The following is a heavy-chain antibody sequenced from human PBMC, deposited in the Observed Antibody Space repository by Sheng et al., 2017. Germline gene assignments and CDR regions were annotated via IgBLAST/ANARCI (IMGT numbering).Heavy chain of an antibody. CDR1: GGSISSNRHY. CDR3: VMFGGGAFDI. CDR2: IYNSGTT. J-gene: IGHJ3*02. D-gene: IGHD3-10*02. V-gene: IGHV4-39*07. Sequence: QLQLQESGPGLVKPSETLSLSCLVSGGSISSNRHYWGWIRQPPGKELEWIGSIYNSGTTGYNPSLKSRVTISVDTSKNQFSLKLSSVTAADTAVYYSVMFGGGAFDIWGQGQWSPSLQ.